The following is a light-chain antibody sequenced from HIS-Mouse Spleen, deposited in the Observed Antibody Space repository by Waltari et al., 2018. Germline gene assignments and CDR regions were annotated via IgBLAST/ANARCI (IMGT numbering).Light chain of an antibody. CDR1: SSNIGSNY. V-gene: IGLV1-47*01. CDR2: RTN. CDR3: AAWDDSLSGPV. Sequence: QSVLTQPPSASGTPGQRVTISCSGSSSNIGSNYVYWYQQLPGTAPKLLIPRTNQRPSGVPDRFSGSKSGTSASLAISGLRSEDEADYYCAAWDDSLSGPVFGGGTKLTVL. J-gene: IGLJ3*02.